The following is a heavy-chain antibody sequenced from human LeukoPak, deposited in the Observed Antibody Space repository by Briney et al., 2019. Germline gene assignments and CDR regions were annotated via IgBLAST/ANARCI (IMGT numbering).Heavy chain of an antibody. J-gene: IGHJ3*02. V-gene: IGHV1-46*01. CDR3: AKDRVLLWFGETYHDAFDI. CDR1: GYTFTNYY. Sequence: ASVKVSCKASGYTFTNYYIHWVRQAPGQGLEWMGMIDPSGGSTSYAQNFQGRVTMTRDTSTSTVYMELNSLRSEDTAVYYCAKDRVLLWFGETYHDAFDIWGQGTMVTVSS. CDR2: IDPSGGST. D-gene: IGHD3-10*01.